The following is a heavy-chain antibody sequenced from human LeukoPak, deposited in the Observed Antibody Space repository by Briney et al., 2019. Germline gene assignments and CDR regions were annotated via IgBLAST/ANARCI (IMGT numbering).Heavy chain of an antibody. CDR3: ASDGGYYYYGMDV. J-gene: IGHJ6*02. Sequence: PSETLSLTCTVSGGSISSYYWSWVRQPAGKGLEWVGRIYTSGSTNYNPSLKSRVTMSVDTSKNQFSLKLSSVTAADTAVYYCASDGGYYYYGMDVWGQGTTVTVSS. D-gene: IGHD2-15*01. CDR2: IYTSGST. CDR1: GGSISSYY. V-gene: IGHV4-4*07.